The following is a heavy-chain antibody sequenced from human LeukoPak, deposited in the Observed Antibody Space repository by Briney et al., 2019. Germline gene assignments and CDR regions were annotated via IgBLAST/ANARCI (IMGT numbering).Heavy chain of an antibody. V-gene: IGHV1-69*13. CDR3: ASGLRRGLFDY. Sequence: SVKVSCKAPGGTFSSYAISWVRQAPGQGLEWMGGIIPIFGTANYAQKFQGRVTITADESTSTAYMELSSLRSEDTAVYYCASGLRRGLFDYWGQGTLVTVSS. CDR1: GGTFSSYA. J-gene: IGHJ4*02. CDR2: IIPIFGTA. D-gene: IGHD3-10*01.